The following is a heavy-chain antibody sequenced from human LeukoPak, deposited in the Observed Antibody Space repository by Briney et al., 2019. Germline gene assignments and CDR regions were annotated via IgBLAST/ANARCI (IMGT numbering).Heavy chain of an antibody. D-gene: IGHD3-3*01. CDR1: GGSFSGYY. Sequence: SETLSLTCAVYGGSFSGYYWSWIRQPPGKGLEWIGEINHSGSTNYNPSLKSRVTISVDTSKNQFSLKLSSVTAADTAVYYCARRASLWSGLSDAFDTWGQGTMVTVSS. V-gene: IGHV4-34*01. CDR3: ARRASLWSGLSDAFDT. CDR2: INHSGST. J-gene: IGHJ3*02.